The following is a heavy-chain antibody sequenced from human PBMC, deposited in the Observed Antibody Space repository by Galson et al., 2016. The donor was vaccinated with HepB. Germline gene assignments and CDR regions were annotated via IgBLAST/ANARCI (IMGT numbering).Heavy chain of an antibody. CDR3: AKERLVRRIFDH. D-gene: IGHD1-1*01. Sequence: EWVASISTRRTTYYSDSVQGRFTISRDNSNNTLYLQMNGLRAEDTAVYYCAKERLVRRIFDHWGQGTLLTVS. CDR2: ISTRRTT. J-gene: IGHJ4*02. V-gene: IGHV3-23*01.